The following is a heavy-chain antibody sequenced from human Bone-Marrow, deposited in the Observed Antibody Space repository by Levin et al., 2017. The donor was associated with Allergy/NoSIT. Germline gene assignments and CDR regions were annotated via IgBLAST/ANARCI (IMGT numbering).Heavy chain of an antibody. CDR1: GGSISSSKW. D-gene: IGHD2-15*01. J-gene: IGHJ6*02. CDR3: ARGESGNCSGGSCGWVEPAYYHYYGMDV. Sequence: SETLSLTCAVSGGSISSSKWWTWVRQPPGKGLEWIGEIYHSGTTNYNPSLKSRVTISVDKSKNQFSLKLSSVTAADTALYCGARGESGNCSGGSCGWVEPAYYHYYGMDVWGQGTTVTVSS. V-gene: IGHV4-4*01. CDR2: IYHSGTT.